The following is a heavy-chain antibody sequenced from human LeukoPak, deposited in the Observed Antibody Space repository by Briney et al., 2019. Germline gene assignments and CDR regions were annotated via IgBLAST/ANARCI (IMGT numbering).Heavy chain of an antibody. CDR2: VSGISSHT. V-gene: IGHV3-11*06. Sequence: GGSLRLSCAASGFTFSDYYRSWIRQAPGKGLEWVSYVSGISSHTDFADSVKGRFTISRDNAKNLLYLQLSSLRAEDTAVYYCARERGITTGLYYYSTDVWGQGTTVTVSS. D-gene: IGHD4-11*01. CDR3: ARERGITTGLYYYSTDV. J-gene: IGHJ6*02. CDR1: GFTFSDYY.